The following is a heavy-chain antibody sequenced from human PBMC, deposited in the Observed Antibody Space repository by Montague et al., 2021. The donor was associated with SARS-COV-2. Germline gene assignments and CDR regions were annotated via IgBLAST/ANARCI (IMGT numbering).Heavy chain of an antibody. CDR1: GGSISSSSYY. D-gene: IGHD6-13*01. J-gene: IGHJ4*02. Sequence: SETLSLTCTVSGGSISSSSYYWGWIRQPPGKGLEWFGSIYYSGSTYYNPSLKIRVSISVDTSKNQFSLKLRSVTAADTAVYYCARQLKVSYYIAAAVAHEYWGQGTLVTVSS. V-gene: IGHV4-39*01. CDR3: ARQLKVSYYIAAAVAHEY. CDR2: IYYSGST.